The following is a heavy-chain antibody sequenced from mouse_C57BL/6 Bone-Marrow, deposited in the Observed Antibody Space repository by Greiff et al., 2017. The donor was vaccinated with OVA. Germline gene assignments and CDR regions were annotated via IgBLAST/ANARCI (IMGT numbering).Heavy chain of an antibody. D-gene: IGHD2-5*01. CDR1: GYTFTSYW. V-gene: IGHV1-55*01. CDR2: IYPGSGST. J-gene: IGHJ2*01. CDR3: ARGRSNFYYFDY. Sequence: QVQLQQPGAELVKPGASVKMSCKASGYTFTSYWITWVKQRPGQGLEWIGDIYPGSGSTNYNEKFKSKATLTVDTSSSTAYMQLSSLTSEDSAVYYCARGRSNFYYFDYWGQGTTLTVSS.